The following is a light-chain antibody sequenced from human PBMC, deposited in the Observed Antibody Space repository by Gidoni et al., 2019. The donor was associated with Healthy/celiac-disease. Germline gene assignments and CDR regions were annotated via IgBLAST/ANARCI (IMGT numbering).Light chain of an antibody. J-gene: IGKJ4*01. CDR1: QSVSSN. V-gene: IGKV3-15*01. Sequence: EIVMTQSPATLSVSPGERATLSCRASQSVSSNLAWYQQKPGQAPRLLIYGASTRATVIPARFSGSGSGTEFTLTISSLQSEDFAVYHCQQFLTFGGGTKVEIK. CDR2: GAS. CDR3: QQFLT.